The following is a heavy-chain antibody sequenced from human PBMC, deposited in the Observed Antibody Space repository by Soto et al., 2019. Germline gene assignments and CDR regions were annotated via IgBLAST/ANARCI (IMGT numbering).Heavy chain of an antibody. J-gene: IGHJ6*02. V-gene: IGHV3-74*01. Sequence: LRLSCAASGFSSSFYWMYWVRQAPGKGLAWVSGINSDGSSTNYADSVKGRFIISRDNTKNTVYLQMNSLRAEDTAVYYCARERALTVNTVKGMDVWGQGTTVTVSS. CDR3: ARERALTVNTVKGMDV. CDR1: GFSSSFYW. D-gene: IGHD4-4*01. CDR2: INSDGSST.